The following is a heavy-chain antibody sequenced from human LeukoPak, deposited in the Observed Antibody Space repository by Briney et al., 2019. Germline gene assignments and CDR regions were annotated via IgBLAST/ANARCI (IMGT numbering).Heavy chain of an antibody. CDR2: IYSGGSR. CDR1: GFTVSSNY. V-gene: IGHV3-66*01. CDR3: ARDRPGYGMDV. D-gene: IGHD2-2*01. J-gene: IGHJ6*02. Sequence: GGSLRLSCAASGFTVSSNYMSWVRQAPGKGLEWVSVIYSGGSRYYADSVKGRFTISRDNSKNTLYLQMNSLRAEDTAVYYCARDRPGYGMDVWGQGTTVTVSS.